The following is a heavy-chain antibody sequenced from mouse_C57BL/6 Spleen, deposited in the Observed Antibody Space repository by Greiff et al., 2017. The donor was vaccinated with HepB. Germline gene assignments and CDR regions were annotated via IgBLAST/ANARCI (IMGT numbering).Heavy chain of an antibody. Sequence: EVQLVESGGGLVKPGGSLKLSCAASGFTFSSYAMSWVRQTPEKRLEWVATISDGGSYTYYPDNVKGRFTISRDNAKNNLYLQMSHLKSEDTAMYYCAKDGGNLYFDYWGQGTTLTVSS. CDR2: ISDGGSYT. J-gene: IGHJ2*01. V-gene: IGHV5-4*01. D-gene: IGHD2-1*01. CDR1: GFTFSSYA. CDR3: AKDGGNLYFDY.